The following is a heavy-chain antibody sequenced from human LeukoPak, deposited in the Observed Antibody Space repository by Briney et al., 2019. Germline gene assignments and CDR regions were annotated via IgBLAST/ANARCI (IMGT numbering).Heavy chain of an antibody. D-gene: IGHD6-13*01. Sequence: ASVKASCKASGYTFTSYGISWVRPAPGQGLEWMGWISAYNGNTNYAQKLQGRVTMTTDTSTSTAYMELRSLRSDDTAVYYCATVAAAGPDDAFDIWGQGTMVTVSS. J-gene: IGHJ3*02. V-gene: IGHV1-18*01. CDR3: ATVAAAGPDDAFDI. CDR1: GYTFTSYG. CDR2: ISAYNGNT.